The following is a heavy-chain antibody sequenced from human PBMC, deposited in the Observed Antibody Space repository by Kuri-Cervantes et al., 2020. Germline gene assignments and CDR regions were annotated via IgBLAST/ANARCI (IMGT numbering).Heavy chain of an antibody. V-gene: IGHV4-30-2*05. J-gene: IGHJ5*02. CDR2: IYHSGST. CDR1: GGSISSGGYS. D-gene: IGHD2-8*01. Sequence: SQTLSLTCAVSGGSISSGGYSWSWIRQPPGKGLEWIGYIYHSGSTYYNPSLKSRVTISVDTSKNQFSLKLSSVTAADTAVYYCARVRWSYNWFDPWGQGTLVTVSS. CDR3: ARVRWSYNWFDP.